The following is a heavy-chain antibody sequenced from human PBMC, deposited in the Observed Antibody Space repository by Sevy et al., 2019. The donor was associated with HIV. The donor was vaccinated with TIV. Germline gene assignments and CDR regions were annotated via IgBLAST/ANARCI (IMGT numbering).Heavy chain of an antibody. Sequence: SGPTLVKPTQTLTLTCTFSGFSLTTSGLGVGWIRQPPGKSLEWLALIYWNDDKRSSPSLKSRLTLTKDTSKNQVVLTMTNVDPVDTATYYCAHTSYYDSRETPHDAFDIWGQGTTVTVSS. CDR3: AHTSYYDSRETPHDAFDI. CDR1: GFSLTTSGLG. CDR2: IYWNDDK. V-gene: IGHV2-5*01. J-gene: IGHJ3*02. D-gene: IGHD3-22*01.